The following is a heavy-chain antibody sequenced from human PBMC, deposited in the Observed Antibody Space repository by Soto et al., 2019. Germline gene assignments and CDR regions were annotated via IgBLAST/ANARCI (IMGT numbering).Heavy chain of an antibody. CDR1: GFIFSDYE. Sequence: GGSLRLSCAASGFIFSDYEINWVRQAPGKGLEWVSYISGSGLTIYYADSVKGRFTISRDNAKNALYLQMNSLGVEDTAVYYCARVPYRTTYNGFDSWGQGTLVTAS. CDR2: ISGSGLTI. V-gene: IGHV3-48*03. D-gene: IGHD5-12*01. J-gene: IGHJ5*02. CDR3: ARVPYRTTYNGFDS.